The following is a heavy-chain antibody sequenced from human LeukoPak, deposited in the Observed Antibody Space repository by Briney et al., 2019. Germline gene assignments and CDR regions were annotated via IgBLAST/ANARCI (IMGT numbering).Heavy chain of an antibody. CDR1: GFSLSTSGVG. V-gene: IGHV2-5*02. CDR3: GHRIRSAWYGGYGSDYFDY. J-gene: IGHJ4*02. CDR2: IYWDADK. D-gene: IGHD1-26*01. Sequence: SGPTLVKPTQTLTLTCTFSGFSLSTSGVGVGWIRQPPGKALEWLALIYWDADKLYSPSLKSRLTISEDTSRKQVVLTMTNMDPVDTATYYCGHRIRSAWYGGYGSDYFDYWGQGTLVTVSS.